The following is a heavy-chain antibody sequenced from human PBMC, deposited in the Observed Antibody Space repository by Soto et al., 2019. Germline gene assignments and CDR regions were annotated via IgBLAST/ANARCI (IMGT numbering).Heavy chain of an antibody. Sequence: ASVKVSCKASGYTFTGYYMHWVRQAPGQGLEWMGWINPNSGGTNYAQKFQGWVTMTRDTSISTAYMELSRLRSDDTAVYYCARGVNYYYDSSPDAFDIWGQGTLVTVSS. CDR3: ARGVNYYYDSSPDAFDI. J-gene: IGHJ3*02. CDR2: INPNSGGT. CDR1: GYTFTGYY. V-gene: IGHV1-2*04. D-gene: IGHD3-22*01.